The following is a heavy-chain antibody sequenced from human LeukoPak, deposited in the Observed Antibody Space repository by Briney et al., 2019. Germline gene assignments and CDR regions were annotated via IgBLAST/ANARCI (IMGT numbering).Heavy chain of an antibody. J-gene: IGHJ5*01. D-gene: IGHD3-16*01. CDR1: GYTFPRYD. V-gene: IGHV1-8*01. Sequence: GSSVTVSCMACGYTFPRYDINWLGQAPAHGIEWMGWMNPNSGNRGYAQKFQGRVTMTRNTSIRTAYMELSSLRSEDTGVYYCAVRGDYWRGPRHWFDPGGQGTLVTVS. CDR2: MNPNSGNR. CDR3: AVRGDYWRGPRHWFDP.